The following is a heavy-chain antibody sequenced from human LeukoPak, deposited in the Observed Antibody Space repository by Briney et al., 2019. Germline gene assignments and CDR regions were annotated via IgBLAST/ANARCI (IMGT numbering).Heavy chain of an antibody. CDR1: GFTFSRFW. CDR2: IKQDTSEK. V-gene: IGHV3-7*05. D-gene: IGHD2-15*01. Sequence: GGSLRLSCAASGFTFSRFWMSWVRQAPGKGLEWVANIKQDTSEKYYVDSVKGRFTISRDNAENSLYLQMNSLRAADTAVYYCARDYCSGVTCYSGYWGQGTLVTVSS. CDR3: ARDYCSGVTCYSGY. J-gene: IGHJ4*02.